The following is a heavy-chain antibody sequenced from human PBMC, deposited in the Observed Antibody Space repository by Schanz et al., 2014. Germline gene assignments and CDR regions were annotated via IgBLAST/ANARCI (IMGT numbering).Heavy chain of an antibody. V-gene: IGHV1-2*02. CDR1: GYSFTGYY. CDR2: INPSSGGT. D-gene: IGHD3-22*01. CDR3: ARDRAYYYESSGDVGY. Sequence: QVQLVQSGVEVKKPGASVKVSCKASGYSFTGYYMNWVRQAPGQGLEWMGWINPSSGGTNYAQKFQGRVTMTRDTSISTAYMELNRLRSDDTAVYYCARDRAYYYESSGDVGYWGQGTLVTVSS. J-gene: IGHJ4*02.